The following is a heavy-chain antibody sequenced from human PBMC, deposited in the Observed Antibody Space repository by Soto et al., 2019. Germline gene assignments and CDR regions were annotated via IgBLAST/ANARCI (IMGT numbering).Heavy chain of an antibody. Sequence: EVQLVESGGGLVQPGGSLRLSCAASGFTLSGYWMHWVHQAPGKGLVWVSRINSDGSGISYADSVRGRFTISRDNAINTLNLQMNSLRAEDTAVYYCARGLEYADGRAFDIWGQETMFTVSS. V-gene: IGHV3-74*01. CDR1: GFTLSGYW. D-gene: IGHD2-15*01. CDR3: ARGLEYADGRAFDI. J-gene: IGHJ3*02. CDR2: INSDGSGI.